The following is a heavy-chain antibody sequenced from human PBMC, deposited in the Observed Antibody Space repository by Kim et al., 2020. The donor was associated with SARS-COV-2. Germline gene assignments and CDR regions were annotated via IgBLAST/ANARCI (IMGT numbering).Heavy chain of an antibody. Sequence: SETLSLTCTVSGGSISSCCYYWIWIRQHPEKGVEWFGYIYYSGNTYYNPSLKRRVTISVDTSKKQFSLKLISVTAADTAVYYCERGLAARPLDYWCQVTL. J-gene: IGHJ4*02. CDR1: GGSISSCCYY. CDR2: IYYSGNT. V-gene: IGHV4-31*03. CDR3: ERGLAARPLDY. D-gene: IGHD6-6*01.